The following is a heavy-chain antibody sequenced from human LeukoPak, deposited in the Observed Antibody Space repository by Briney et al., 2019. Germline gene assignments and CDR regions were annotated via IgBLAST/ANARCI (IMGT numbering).Heavy chain of an antibody. CDR1: GYTFTSYG. CDR2: ISAYNGNT. D-gene: IGHD4-23*01. V-gene: IGHV1-18*01. CDR3: ARDRPNYGGKVSFDY. J-gene: IGHJ4*02. Sequence: ASVKVSCKASGYTFTSYGISWVRQAPGQGLEWMGWISAYNGNTNYAQKLQGRVTMTTDTSTSTAYMELRSLRSDDTAVYYCARDRPNYGGKVSFDYWGQGTLVTVSS.